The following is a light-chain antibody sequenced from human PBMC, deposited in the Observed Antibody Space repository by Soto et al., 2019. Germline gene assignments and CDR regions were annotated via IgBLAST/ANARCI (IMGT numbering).Light chain of an antibody. CDR3: QQYSNSPPT. CDR1: QTVTTSY. J-gene: IGKJ1*01. Sequence: EIVLAQSPDTLSLSPGKRATLSCRASQTVTTSYLAWYQQKPGQAPRLLIYTVSSRATGIPDRFSGSGSGTDFTLTISRLEPEDFAVYYCQQYSNSPPTFGQGTKV. V-gene: IGKV3-20*01. CDR2: TVS.